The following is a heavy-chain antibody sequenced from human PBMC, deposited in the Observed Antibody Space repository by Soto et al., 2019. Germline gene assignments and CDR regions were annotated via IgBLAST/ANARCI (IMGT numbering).Heavy chain of an antibody. Sequence: GRSLRLSCAASGFTFSSYWMSWVRQAPGKGLEWVANIKQDGSEKYYVDSVKGRFTISRDNAKNSLYLQMNSLRAEDTAVYYCASRVRTGYMDVWGKGTTVTVSS. CDR3: ASRVRTGYMDV. J-gene: IGHJ6*03. CDR2: IKQDGSEK. CDR1: GFTFSSYW. V-gene: IGHV3-7*03. D-gene: IGHD3-22*01.